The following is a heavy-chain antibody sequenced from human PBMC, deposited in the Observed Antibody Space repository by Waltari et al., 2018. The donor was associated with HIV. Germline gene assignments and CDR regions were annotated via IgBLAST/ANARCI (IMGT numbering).Heavy chain of an antibody. CDR3: ASAAAED. D-gene: IGHD6-13*01. J-gene: IGHJ4*02. CDR2: ISRSSSTI. Sequence: EVQLVESGGGLVQPGGSLRLSCAASGFTFSNYTMNWVRQDPGTGMEWVSYISRSSSTIYYADSVKGRFTISRDNAKDSLYLQMNSLRAEDTAVYYCASAAAEDWGQGTLVTVSS. CDR1: GFTFSNYT. V-gene: IGHV3-48*01.